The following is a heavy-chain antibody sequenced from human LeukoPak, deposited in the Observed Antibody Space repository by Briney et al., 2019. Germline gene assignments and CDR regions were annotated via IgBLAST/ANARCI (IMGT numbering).Heavy chain of an antibody. CDR2: MSIDGNIK. V-gene: IGHV3-30*04. CDR1: GFTFNNYV. D-gene: IGHD3-10*01. CDR3: ATPVPHGSDPSLYYYYMDV. J-gene: IGHJ6*03. Sequence: PGGSLRLSCAASGFTFNNYVMHWVRQAPGKGLEWVAVMSIDGNIKLYADSVRGRFTISRDNSRNTLFMKMNSLRAEDTAVYYCATPVPHGSDPSLYYYYMDVWGKGTTVTISS.